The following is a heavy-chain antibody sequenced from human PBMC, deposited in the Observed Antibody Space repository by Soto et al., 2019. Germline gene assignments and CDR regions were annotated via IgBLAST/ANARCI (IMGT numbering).Heavy chain of an antibody. V-gene: IGHV4-61*01. CDR2: IYYTGST. Sequence: KPSETLSLTCTVSCGSVSSGNYYWSWIRQPPGKGLEWIGYIYYTGSTNYNPSLKSRVTISVDTSKNQFSLKLSSVTAADTAVYYCARRAYSSGWDNWFDPWGQGTLVTVSS. CDR1: CGSVSSGNYY. D-gene: IGHD6-19*01. CDR3: ARRAYSSGWDNWFDP. J-gene: IGHJ5*02.